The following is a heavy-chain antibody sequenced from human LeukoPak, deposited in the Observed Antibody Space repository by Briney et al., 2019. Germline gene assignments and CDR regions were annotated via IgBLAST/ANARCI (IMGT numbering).Heavy chain of an antibody. CDR2: IKSKTDGGTT. D-gene: IGHD3-10*01. Sequence: KPGGSLILSCAGSGFTFNNAWMTWVRQAPGKGLEWVGRIKSKTDGGTTDYAAPVKDRFTISRDDSKSTLYLQMNSLQTEDTGVYYCTTELVWFGVLAHWGQGTLATVSS. J-gene: IGHJ4*02. V-gene: IGHV3-15*01. CDR1: GFTFNNAW. CDR3: TTELVWFGVLAH.